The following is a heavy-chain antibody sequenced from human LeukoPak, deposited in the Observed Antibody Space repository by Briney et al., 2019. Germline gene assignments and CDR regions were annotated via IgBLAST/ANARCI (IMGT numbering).Heavy chain of an antibody. J-gene: IGHJ4*02. V-gene: IGHV3-7*01. CDR3: AKDTRPYYGSGSYMDY. D-gene: IGHD3-10*01. CDR1: GFTFSSYW. Sequence: GGSLRLSCAASGFTFSSYWMSWVRQAPGKGLEWVANIKQDGSEKYYVDSVKGRFTISRDNAKNSLYLQMDSLRAEDTAVYYCAKDTRPYYGSGSYMDYWGQGTLVTVSS. CDR2: IKQDGSEK.